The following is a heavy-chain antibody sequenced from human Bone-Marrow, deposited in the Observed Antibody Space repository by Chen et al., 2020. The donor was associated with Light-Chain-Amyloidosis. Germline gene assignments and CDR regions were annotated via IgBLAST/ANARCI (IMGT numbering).Heavy chain of an antibody. D-gene: IGHD4-17*01. CDR2: INPTGAST. CDR1: GYTFTNYF. CDR3: ARGRRTVTTQYFDY. J-gene: IGHJ4*02. V-gene: IGHV1-46*01. Sequence: QSGAEVRKPGASVKVSCKASGYTFTNYFIHWVREAPGQGLEWVGIINPTGASTTYAQSFQGRVTMTTDTSTSTVYMELSSLRPEDTGVYYCARGRRTVTTQYFDYWGQGTLVTVSS.